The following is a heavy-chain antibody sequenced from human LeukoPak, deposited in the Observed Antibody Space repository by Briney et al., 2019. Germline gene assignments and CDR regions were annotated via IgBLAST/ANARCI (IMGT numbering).Heavy chain of an antibody. Sequence: SVKVSCKASGGTFSSYAISWVLQAPGQGLEWMGRIIPIFGTANYAQKFQGRVTITTDESTSTAYMELSSLRSEDTAVYYCAEGPFMLRGAQLVVWGQGTLVTVSS. D-gene: IGHD3-10*01. J-gene: IGHJ4*02. CDR1: GGTFSSYA. CDR3: AEGPFMLRGAQLVV. V-gene: IGHV1-69*05. CDR2: IIPIFGTA.